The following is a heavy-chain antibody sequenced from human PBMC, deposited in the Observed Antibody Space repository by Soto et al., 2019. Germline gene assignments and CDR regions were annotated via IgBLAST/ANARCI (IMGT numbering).Heavy chain of an antibody. CDR1: GFTFNNYG. V-gene: IGHV3-30*04. J-gene: IGHJ4*02. CDR3: ARDGSTSWDYNYDY. Sequence: LRLSCAASGFTFNNYGMHWVRQAPGKGLEWVVVISFDGRNTYYADSLKGRFTISRDNAKNSLYLQMNSLRAEDTAVYYCARDGSTSWDYNYDYWGRGTLVTVSS. D-gene: IGHD6-13*01. CDR2: ISFDGRNT.